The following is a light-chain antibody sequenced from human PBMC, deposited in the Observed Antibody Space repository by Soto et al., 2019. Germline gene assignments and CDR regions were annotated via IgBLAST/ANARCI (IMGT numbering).Light chain of an antibody. V-gene: IGKV4-1*01. CDR2: WTS. Sequence: DIVMTQSPDSLAVSLGERATINCKSSQSVLYSSNNKNYLAWYQQKPGQPPKLLIYWTSTRESGVPERFSGSGSGTDFTLTISSLQAEDVAVYSCQQYYSPPYTFGQGTKLEIK. CDR3: QQYYSPPYT. CDR1: QSVLYSSNNKNY. J-gene: IGKJ2*01.